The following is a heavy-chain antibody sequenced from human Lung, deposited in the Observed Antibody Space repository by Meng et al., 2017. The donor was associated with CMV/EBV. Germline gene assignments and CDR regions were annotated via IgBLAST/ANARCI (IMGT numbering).Heavy chain of an antibody. CDR2: ISGSNGNI. D-gene: IGHD4-11*01. J-gene: IGHJ6*02. V-gene: IGHV3-48*04. CDR1: GFPFRTNS. CDR3: ARGPTDYYALDV. Sequence: GESLKISCAASGFPFRTNSMSWVRQAPGKGLEWVSYISGSNGNIYYADSVKGRFTISRDNTKKSLFLQMNSLRVEDTAVYYCARGPTDYYALDVWGQGTTVTVSS.